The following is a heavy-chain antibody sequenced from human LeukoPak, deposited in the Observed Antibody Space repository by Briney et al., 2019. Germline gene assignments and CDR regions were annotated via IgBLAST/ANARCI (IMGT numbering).Heavy chain of an antibody. Sequence: ASVKVSCKASGYTFTGYYMHWVRQAPGQGLEWMGWINPNSGGTNYAQKFQGRVTMTRDTSISTAYMELSRLRSDDTAVYYCASWDIVVVPAATYFDYWGQGTLVTVSS. V-gene: IGHV1-2*02. D-gene: IGHD2-2*01. J-gene: IGHJ4*02. CDR2: INPNSGGT. CDR1: GYTFTGYY. CDR3: ASWDIVVVPAATYFDY.